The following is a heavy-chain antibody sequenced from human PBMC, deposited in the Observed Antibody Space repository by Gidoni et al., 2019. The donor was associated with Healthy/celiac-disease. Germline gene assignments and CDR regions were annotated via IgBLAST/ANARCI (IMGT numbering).Heavy chain of an antibody. CDR1: GFTFSSYG. J-gene: IGHJ4*02. CDR3: ARLAVAGTWVYYFDY. D-gene: IGHD6-19*01. V-gene: IGHV3-33*01. CDR2: IWYDGSNK. Sequence: QVQLVESGGGVVQPGRSLRLSCAASGFTFSSYGMHWVRQAPGKGLEWVAVIWYDGSNKYYADSGKGRFTIARDNSKNTLYLQMNSLRAEDTAVYYCARLAVAGTWVYYFDYWGQGTLVTVSS.